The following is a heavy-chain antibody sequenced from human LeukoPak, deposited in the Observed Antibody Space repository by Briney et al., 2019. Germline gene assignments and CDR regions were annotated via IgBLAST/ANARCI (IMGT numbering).Heavy chain of an antibody. Sequence: GSLRLSCAASGLTVSTNYMSWVRQAPGKGLEWVSVIFSGGGTHYADSVKGRFIMSRDNSKNTLYLQMDSLRAEDTAVYYCARLHYDILTGPFDYWGQGTLVTVSS. D-gene: IGHD3-9*01. CDR2: IFSGGGT. CDR1: GLTVSTNY. V-gene: IGHV3-66*04. J-gene: IGHJ4*02. CDR3: ARLHYDILTGPFDY.